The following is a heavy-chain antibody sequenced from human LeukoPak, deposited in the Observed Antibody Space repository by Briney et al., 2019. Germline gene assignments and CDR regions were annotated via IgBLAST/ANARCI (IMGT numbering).Heavy chain of an antibody. V-gene: IGHV3-21*01. CDR3: ARNRWKQPGE. CDR2: ISSSSSYI. Sequence: GGSLRLSCAASGFTFSSYSMNWVRQAPGKGLEWASSISSSSSYIYYADSVKGRFTISRDNAKNSLYLQMNSLRAEDTAVYYCARNRWKQPGEWGQGTLVTVSS. D-gene: IGHD4-23*01. J-gene: IGHJ4*02. CDR1: GFTFSSYS.